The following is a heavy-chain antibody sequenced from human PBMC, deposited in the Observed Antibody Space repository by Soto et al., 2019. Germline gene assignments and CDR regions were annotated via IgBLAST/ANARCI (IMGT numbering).Heavy chain of an antibody. CDR1: GYTIPGCY. CDR2: INPNSGGT. J-gene: IGHJ6*02. V-gene: IGHV1-2*02. Sequence: ASVQVSFKASGYTIPGCYMHWVRQAPGQGLGWMGWINPNSGGTNYAQKFQGRVTMTRDTSISTAYMELSRLRSDDTAVYYCASPPADCSSTSCHKGSYYYYGMDVWGQGTTVNVSS. CDR3: ASPPADCSSTSCHKGSYYYYGMDV. D-gene: IGHD2-2*02.